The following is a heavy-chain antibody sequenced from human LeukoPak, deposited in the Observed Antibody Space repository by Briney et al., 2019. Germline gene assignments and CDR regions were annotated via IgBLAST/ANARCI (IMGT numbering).Heavy chain of an antibody. D-gene: IGHD3-22*01. CDR1: GGSISSCGYY. CDR3: ARGATMIVAYPNWFDP. J-gene: IGHJ5*02. V-gene: IGHV4-30-4*01. CDR2: IYYSGST. Sequence: SQTLSLTCTVSGGSISSCGYYWSWIRQPPGKGLEWIGYIYYSGSTYYNPSLKSRVTISVDTSKNQFSLKLSSVTAADTAVYYCARGATMIVAYPNWFDPWGQGTLVTVSS.